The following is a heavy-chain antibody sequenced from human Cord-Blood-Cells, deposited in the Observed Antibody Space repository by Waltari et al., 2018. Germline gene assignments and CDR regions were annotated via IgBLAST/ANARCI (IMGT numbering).Heavy chain of an antibody. CDR1: GYTLTELS. Sequence: QVQLVQSGAEVKKPGASVKVSCKVSGYTLTELSMHWVRQAPGKGLEWMGGFDPEDGETIYAQKFQGRVTMTEDTSTDTAYMELSSLRSEDTAVYYCATVQGYCSSTSCYNWFDPWGQGTLVTVSS. CDR3: ATVQGYCSSTSCYNWFDP. V-gene: IGHV1-24*01. CDR2: FDPEDGET. D-gene: IGHD2-2*01. J-gene: IGHJ5*02.